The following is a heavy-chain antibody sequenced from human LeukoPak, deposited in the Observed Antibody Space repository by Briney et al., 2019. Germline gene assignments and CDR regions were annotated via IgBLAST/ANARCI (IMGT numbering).Heavy chain of an antibody. D-gene: IGHD3-10*02. Sequence: PGGSLRLSCAASGFTFSSFAMNWVRQAPGKGLEWVSYIRGGGAGTRYADPVRGRFTISRDNSKNTLYLQMDSLSVEDTATYYCEKCLASYYNDAFDMWGQGTMVTVSS. CDR3: EKCLASYYNDAFDM. J-gene: IGHJ3*02. V-gene: IGHV3-23*01. CDR2: IRGGGAGT. CDR1: GFTFSSFA.